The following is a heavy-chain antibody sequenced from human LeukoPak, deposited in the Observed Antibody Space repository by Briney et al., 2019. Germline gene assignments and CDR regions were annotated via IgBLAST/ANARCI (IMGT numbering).Heavy chain of an antibody. Sequence: PGGSLRLSCAASGFTFSNAWMSWVRQAPGKGLEWVGRIKSKTDGGTTDYAAPVKGRFTISRDESKNTLYLQMNSLKTEDTAVYYCTTDLEAGITIFGVVDYWGQGTLVTVPS. CDR2: IKSKTDGGTT. D-gene: IGHD3-3*01. J-gene: IGHJ4*02. CDR1: GFTFSNAW. V-gene: IGHV3-15*01. CDR3: TTDLEAGITIFGVVDY.